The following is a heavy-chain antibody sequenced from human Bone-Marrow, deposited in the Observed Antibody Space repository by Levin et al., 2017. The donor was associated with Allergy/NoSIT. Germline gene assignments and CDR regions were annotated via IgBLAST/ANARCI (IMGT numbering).Heavy chain of an antibody. CDR1: GGSISSGDYY. Sequence: SETLSLTCTVSGGSISSGDYYWSWIRQPPGKGLEWIGYIYYSGSTYYNPSLKSRVTISVDTSKNQFSLKLSSVTAADTAVYYCARGGSYDYDSSGYYPGDYWGQGTLVTVSS. D-gene: IGHD3-22*01. J-gene: IGHJ4*02. CDR3: ARGGSYDYDSSGYYPGDY. V-gene: IGHV4-30-4*01. CDR2: IYYSGST.